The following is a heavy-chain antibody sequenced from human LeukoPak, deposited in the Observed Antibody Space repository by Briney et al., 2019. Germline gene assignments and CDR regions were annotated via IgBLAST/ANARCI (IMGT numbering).Heavy chain of an antibody. V-gene: IGHV3-23*01. J-gene: IGHJ4*02. CDR3: AKDRLHYDSSGYKY. Sequence: PGGSLRLSCAASGFTFSSYAMSWVRQAPGKGLEWVSAISGSGGSTYYADSVKGRFTISRDNSKNTLYLQMNSLRAGDTAVYYCAKDRLHYDSSGYKYWGQGTLVTVSS. D-gene: IGHD3-22*01. CDR1: GFTFSSYA. CDR2: ISGSGGST.